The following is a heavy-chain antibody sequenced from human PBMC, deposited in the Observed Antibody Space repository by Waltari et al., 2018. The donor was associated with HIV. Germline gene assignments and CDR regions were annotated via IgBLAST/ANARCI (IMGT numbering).Heavy chain of an antibody. Sequence: QVQLQESGPGLVKPSQTLSLTCTVSGGSISSGGYYWSWIRQRPGKGLEWIGYIYYRGSTYYNPSLKSRVTMSVDTSKNQFSLKLSSVTAADTAVYYCARAPSGDNGPVDCWGQGTLVTVSS. CDR1: GGSISSGGYY. CDR3: ARAPSGDNGPVDC. D-gene: IGHD6-25*01. V-gene: IGHV4-31*03. J-gene: IGHJ4*02. CDR2: IYYRGST.